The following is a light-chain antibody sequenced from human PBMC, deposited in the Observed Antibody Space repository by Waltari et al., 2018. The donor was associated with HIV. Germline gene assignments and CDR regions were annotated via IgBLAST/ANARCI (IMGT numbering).Light chain of an antibody. Sequence: QSALTQPRSVSGSPGQSVTIPCIGTNSDVGGYNYVSWYRQHPGEAPKIMIYDVSKRPSGVSNRFSGSKSGNTASLTISGLQAEDEADYYCCSYAGSSTYVFGTGTKVTVL. V-gene: IGLV2-11*01. CDR1: NSDVGGYNY. CDR3: CSYAGSSTYV. J-gene: IGLJ1*01. CDR2: DVS.